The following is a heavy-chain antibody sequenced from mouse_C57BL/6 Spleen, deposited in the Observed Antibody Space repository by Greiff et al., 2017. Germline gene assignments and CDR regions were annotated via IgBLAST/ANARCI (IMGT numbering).Heavy chain of an antibody. D-gene: IGHD2-1*01. J-gene: IGHJ1*03. CDR3: AKIYYGNYRYFDV. Sequence: QVQLKESGAELVRPGASVTLSCKASGYTFTDYEMHWVKQTPVHGLEWIGAIDPETGGTAYNQKFQGKAILTADKSSSTAYMELRSLTSEDSAVYYCAKIYYGNYRYFDVWGTGTTVTVSS. CDR2: IDPETGGT. CDR1: GYTFTDYE. V-gene: IGHV1-15*01.